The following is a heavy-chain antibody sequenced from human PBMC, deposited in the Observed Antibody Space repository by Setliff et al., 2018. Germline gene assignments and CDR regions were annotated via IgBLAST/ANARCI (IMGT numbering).Heavy chain of an antibody. Sequence: GGSLRLSCAASGFTFSSYWMSWVRQAPGKGLEWVANIKQDGSEKYYVDSVKGRFTISRDNAKSSLYLQMNSLRGEDTAMYYCARDDGILYDSSGYPDYWGQGTLVTVSS. D-gene: IGHD3-22*01. J-gene: IGHJ4*02. CDR3: ARDDGILYDSSGYPDY. CDR1: GFTFSSYW. V-gene: IGHV3-7*01. CDR2: IKQDGSEK.